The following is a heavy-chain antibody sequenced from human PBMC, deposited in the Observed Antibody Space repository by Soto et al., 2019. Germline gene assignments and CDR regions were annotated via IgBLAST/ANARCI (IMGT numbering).Heavy chain of an antibody. CDR2: IIPIFGTA. D-gene: IGHD1-1*01. CDR1: GGTFSSYA. CDR3: ARGRWLTTGPGYFDL. Sequence: QVQLVQSGAEVKKPGSSVKVSRKASGGTFSSYAISWVRQAPGQGLEWMGGIIPIFGTANYAQKFQGRVTITADESTSTAYMELSSLRSEDTAVYYCARGRWLTTGPGYFDLWGRGTLVTVSS. V-gene: IGHV1-69*01. J-gene: IGHJ2*01.